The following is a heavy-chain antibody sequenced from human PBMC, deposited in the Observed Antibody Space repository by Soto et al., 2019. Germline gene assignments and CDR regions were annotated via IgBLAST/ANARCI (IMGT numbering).Heavy chain of an antibody. Sequence: EAELVESGGGLVQPGGSLTLSCAASGFIFSDYEVDWVRQAPGRGPEWISYISDGGTTIYYAASVKGRFTISRDDAKKSLYLHMNKLRVDDTAIYFCVKEYCTGGTCFDDCDLWGQWTVVTVSS. V-gene: IGHV3-48*03. D-gene: IGHD2-8*02. J-gene: IGHJ3*01. CDR2: ISDGGTTI. CDR3: VKEYCTGGTCFDDCDL. CDR1: GFIFSDYE.